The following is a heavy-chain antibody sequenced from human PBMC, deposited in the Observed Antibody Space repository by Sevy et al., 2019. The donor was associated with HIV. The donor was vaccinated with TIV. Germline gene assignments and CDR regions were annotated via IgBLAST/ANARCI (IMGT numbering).Heavy chain of an antibody. J-gene: IGHJ4*02. D-gene: IGHD3-16*01. CDR3: ARGRSEESAYRAIDF. CDR2: IKQDGSDK. V-gene: IGHV3-7*01. Sequence: GGSLRLSCTASGITFSNSWMNWVRQAPGKGLEWVANIKQDGSDKNYVDSVKGRFTISRDNAENSLYLEMSSLRAEDTAVYYCARGRSEESAYRAIDFWGQGTLVTVSS. CDR1: GITFSNSW.